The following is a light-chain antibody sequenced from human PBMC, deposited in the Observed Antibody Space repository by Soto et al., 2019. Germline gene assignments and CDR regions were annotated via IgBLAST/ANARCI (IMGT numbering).Light chain of an antibody. CDR1: QGISNY. CDR2: AAS. V-gene: IGKV1-27*01. Sequence: DIQMTQSPPSLSASVGDRVTITCRESQGISNYLAWYQQKPGKVPKLLIYAASTLQSGVPSRFSGSGSGTDFTLTISSLQPEDVATYYCQHYNSAPRTFGQGTKVEIK. CDR3: QHYNSAPRT. J-gene: IGKJ1*01.